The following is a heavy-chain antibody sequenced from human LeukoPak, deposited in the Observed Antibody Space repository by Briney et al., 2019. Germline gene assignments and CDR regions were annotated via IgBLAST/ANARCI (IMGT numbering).Heavy chain of an antibody. V-gene: IGHV3-23*01. Sequence: GGSLRLSCAASGFTFTSYVMSWVRQAPGKGLEWVSGISGSGGSTYYADSVKGRFTISRYNSKNTLYLQMNSLRAEDTAVYYCAKGRLIYCSGGSCHFDYWGQGTLVTVSS. D-gene: IGHD2-15*01. CDR2: ISGSGGST. CDR1: GFTFTSYV. J-gene: IGHJ4*02. CDR3: AKGRLIYCSGGSCHFDY.